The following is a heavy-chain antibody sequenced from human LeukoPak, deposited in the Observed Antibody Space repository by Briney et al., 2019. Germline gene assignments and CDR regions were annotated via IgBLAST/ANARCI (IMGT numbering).Heavy chain of an antibody. V-gene: IGHV1-69*02. Sequence: SVKVSCKASGGTLSSYPISWIRQAPGQGLEWMGRIIPFVGLTNYAPRFQGRVTITADKDTTTAYMELSGLTTEDTAVYYCARPRSTESGSYNWFDPWGQGTLVTVSS. J-gene: IGHJ5*02. CDR3: ARPRSTESGSYNWFDP. CDR2: IIPFVGLT. D-gene: IGHD1-26*01. CDR1: GGTLSSYP.